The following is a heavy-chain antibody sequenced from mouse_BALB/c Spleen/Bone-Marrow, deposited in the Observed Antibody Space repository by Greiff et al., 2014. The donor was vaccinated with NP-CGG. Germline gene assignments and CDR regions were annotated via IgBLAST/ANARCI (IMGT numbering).Heavy chain of an antibody. CDR1: GFSLTSYG. J-gene: IGHJ4*01. CDR2: IWAGGST. CDR3: ARVYGSSYDPYYYAMDY. D-gene: IGHD1-1*01. V-gene: IGHV2-9*02. Sequence: VKLMESGPGLVAPSQSLSITCTVSGFSLTSYGVYWARQPPGKGLEWLGVIWAGGSTNYNSGLMSGLSISKDNSKSQVLLKMNSLQTDDTAMYYCARVYGSSYDPYYYAMDYWGQGTSVTVSS.